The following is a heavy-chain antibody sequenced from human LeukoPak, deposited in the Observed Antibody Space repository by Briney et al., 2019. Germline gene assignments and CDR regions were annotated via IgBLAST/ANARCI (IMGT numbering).Heavy chain of an antibody. V-gene: IGHV3-23*01. CDR3: AKSGYYYDSSGNDY. CDR1: GFTFSSYA. Sequence: GGSLRLSCAASGFTFSSYAMSWVRQAPGKGLEWVSAISGSGGSTYYADSVKGRFTISRDNSKNTLYLQMNSLRAEDTAVYYCAKSGYYYDSSGNDYWGQGTLATVSS. CDR2: ISGSGGST. D-gene: IGHD3-22*01. J-gene: IGHJ4*02.